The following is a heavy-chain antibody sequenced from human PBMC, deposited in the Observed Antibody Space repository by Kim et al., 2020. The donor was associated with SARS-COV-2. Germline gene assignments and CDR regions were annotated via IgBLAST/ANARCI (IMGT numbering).Heavy chain of an antibody. J-gene: IGHJ4*02. Sequence: DAGKGRFTISRHNAKNTLYLQMNSLRAEDTAVYYCARGGGFCSSTSCYSDYWGQGTLVTVSS. D-gene: IGHD2-2*01. V-gene: IGHV3-53*04. CDR3: ARGGGFCSSTSCYSDY.